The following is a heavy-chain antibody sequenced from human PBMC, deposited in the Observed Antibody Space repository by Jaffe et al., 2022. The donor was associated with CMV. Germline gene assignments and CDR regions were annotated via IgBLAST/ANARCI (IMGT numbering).Heavy chain of an antibody. Sequence: QLQLQESGPGLVKPSETLSLTCTVSGGSISSSSYYWGWIRQPPGKGLEWIGSIYYSGSTYYNPSLKSRVTISVDTSKNQFSLKLSSVTAADTAVYYCARQVDSPGAFDIWGQGTMVTVSS. CDR2: IYYSGST. V-gene: IGHV4-39*01. CDR1: GGSISSSSYY. J-gene: IGHJ3*02. D-gene: IGHD1-26*01. CDR3: ARQVDSPGAFDI.